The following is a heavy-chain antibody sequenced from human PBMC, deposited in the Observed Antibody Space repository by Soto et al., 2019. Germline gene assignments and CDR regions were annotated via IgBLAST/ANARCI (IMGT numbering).Heavy chain of an antibody. Sequence: QMQLQQWGAGLLKPSETLSLTCAVYGGSFSGYYWSWIRQPPGKGLEWIGEINHSGSTNYNPSLKSRVTISVDTSKNQFSLKLSSVTAADTAVYYCARGGTRYCSSTSCSFYYYYMDVWGKGTTVTVSS. CDR2: INHSGST. CDR1: GGSFSGYY. V-gene: IGHV4-34*01. J-gene: IGHJ6*03. D-gene: IGHD2-2*01. CDR3: ARGGTRYCSSTSCSFYYYYMDV.